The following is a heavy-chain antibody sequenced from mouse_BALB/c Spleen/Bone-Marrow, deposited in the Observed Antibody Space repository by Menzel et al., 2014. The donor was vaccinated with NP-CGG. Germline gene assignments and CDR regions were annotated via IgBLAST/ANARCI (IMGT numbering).Heavy chain of an antibody. Sequence: VQLKESGAELVRPGALVKLSCKASGFNIKDYYMHWVIQRPEQGLEWIGWIDPENGNTIYDPKFQGKASITADTSSNTAYLQLSSLTSEDTAVYYCARRYGSSCDYWGQGTTLTVSS. CDR2: IDPENGNT. D-gene: IGHD1-1*01. V-gene: IGHV14-1*02. J-gene: IGHJ2*01. CDR1: GFNIKDYY. CDR3: ARRYGSSCDY.